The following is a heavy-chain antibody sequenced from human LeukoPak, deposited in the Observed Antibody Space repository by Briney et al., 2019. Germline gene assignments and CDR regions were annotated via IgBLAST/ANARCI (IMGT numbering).Heavy chain of an antibody. Sequence: GGSLRLSCAASGFTFSSYSMNWVRQAPGKGLEWVSSISSSSSYIYYADSVKGRFTISRDNAKNSLYLQMNSLRAEDTAVYYCARAGFRDYGDYGPFDYWGQGTLVTVSS. CDR1: GFTFSSYS. D-gene: IGHD4-17*01. CDR3: ARAGFRDYGDYGPFDY. J-gene: IGHJ4*02. CDR2: ISSSSSYI. V-gene: IGHV3-21*01.